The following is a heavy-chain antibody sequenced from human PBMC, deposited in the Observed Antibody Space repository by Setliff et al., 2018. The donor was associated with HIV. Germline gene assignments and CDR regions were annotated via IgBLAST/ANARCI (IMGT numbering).Heavy chain of an antibody. J-gene: IGHJ4*02. Sequence: VKVSCKTSGYTFTGYYMHWVRQAPGQGLEWMGWISPATDKTNYAQKLQGRLTMTTDTSTSTAYMDLRSLRSDDTAVYYCARRGNYYASAFDYWGQGTLVTVSS. D-gene: IGHD3-10*01. CDR3: ARRGNYYASAFDY. CDR1: GYTFTGYY. V-gene: IGHV1-18*04. CDR2: ISPATDKT.